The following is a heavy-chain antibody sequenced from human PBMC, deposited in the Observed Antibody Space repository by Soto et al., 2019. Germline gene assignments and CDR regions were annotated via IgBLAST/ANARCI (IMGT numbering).Heavy chain of an antibody. CDR1: GGTFSSYA. CDR2: IIPIFGTA. D-gene: IGHD3-22*01. CDR3: ASDPYYYDSNS. J-gene: IGHJ4*02. Sequence: GASVKVSCKASGGTFSSYAISWVRQAPGQGLEWMGGIIPIFGTANYAQKFQGRVTITADESTSTAYMELSSLRSEDTAVYYCASDPYYYDSNSWGQGTLVTVSS. V-gene: IGHV1-69*13.